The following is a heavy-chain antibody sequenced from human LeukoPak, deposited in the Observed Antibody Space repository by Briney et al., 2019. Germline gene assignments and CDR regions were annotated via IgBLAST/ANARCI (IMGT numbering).Heavy chain of an antibody. CDR1: GYSLTTYY. CDR3: ARGQWNMYYFDY. J-gene: IGHJ4*02. D-gene: IGHD2/OR15-2a*01. V-gene: IGHV1-46*01. Sequence: ASVKVSCKASGYSLTTYYMHWVRQAPGQGLEWMAIINPSGGSTNYAQKFQGRVTITADESTSTAYMELSSLRSEDTAVYYCARGQWNMYYFDYWGQGTLVTVSS. CDR2: INPSGGST.